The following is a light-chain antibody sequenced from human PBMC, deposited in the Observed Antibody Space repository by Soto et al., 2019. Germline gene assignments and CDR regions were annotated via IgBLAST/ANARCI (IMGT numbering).Light chain of an antibody. CDR1: SSDVGGYNY. V-gene: IGLV2-14*01. CDR2: EVS. J-gene: IGLJ3*02. CDR3: LSYDSSLSAGV. Sequence: QSALTQPASVSGSPGQSITISCTGTSSDVGGYNYVSWYQQHPGKAPKLMIYEVSNRPSGVSNRFSGSKSGNTASLAITGLQAEDEADYYCLSYDSSLSAGVFGGGTKLTVL.